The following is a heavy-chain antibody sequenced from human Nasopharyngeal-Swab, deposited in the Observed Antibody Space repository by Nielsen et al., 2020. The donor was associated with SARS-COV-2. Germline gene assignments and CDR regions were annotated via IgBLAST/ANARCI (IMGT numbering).Heavy chain of an antibody. CDR2: FIPIFGTA. V-gene: IGHV1-69*01. D-gene: IGHD4-11*01. Sequence: WVRQAPGQGREGMGGFIPIFGTANYAQKFQGRVTITADESTSTAYMELSSLRSEDTAVYYCARGLTTVTTYYYYGMDVWGQGTTVTVSS. CDR3: ARGLTTVTTYYYYGMDV. J-gene: IGHJ6*02.